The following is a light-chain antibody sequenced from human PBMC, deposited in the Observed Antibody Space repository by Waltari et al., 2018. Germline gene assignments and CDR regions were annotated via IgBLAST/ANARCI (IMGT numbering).Light chain of an antibody. CDR2: DAS. CDR3: QQRSNWLT. V-gene: IGKV3-11*01. CDR1: QSVSSY. Sequence: XIVLTQSPATLSLSPGERATLSCRASQSVSSYLAWYQQKPGQAPRLLIYDASNRATGIPARFSGSGSGTDFTLTIXSLEPEDXXXYYCQQRSNWLTFGXGTKVEIK. J-gene: IGKJ4*01.